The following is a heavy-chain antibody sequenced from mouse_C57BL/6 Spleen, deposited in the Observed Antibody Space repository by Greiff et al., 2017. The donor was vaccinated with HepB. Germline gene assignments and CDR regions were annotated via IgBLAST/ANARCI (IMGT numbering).Heavy chain of an antibody. V-gene: IGHV5-9*01. J-gene: IGHJ1*03. CDR1: GFTFSSYT. CDR2: ISGGGGNT. CDR3: ARQDYYGSSWYFDV. Sequence: EVMLVESGGGLVKPGGSLKLSCAASGFTFSSYTMSWVRQTPEKRLEWVATISGGGGNTYYPDSVKGRFTISRDNAKNTLYLQMSSLRSEDTALYYSARQDYYGSSWYFDVWGTGTTVTVSS. D-gene: IGHD1-1*01.